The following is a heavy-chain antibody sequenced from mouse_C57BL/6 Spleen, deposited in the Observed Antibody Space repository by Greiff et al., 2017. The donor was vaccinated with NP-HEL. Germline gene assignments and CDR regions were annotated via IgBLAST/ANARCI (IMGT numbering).Heavy chain of an antibody. V-gene: IGHV1-55*01. D-gene: IGHD2-4*01. CDR3: ARWTYDYDGYAMDY. J-gene: IGHJ4*01. CDR1: GYTFTSYW. CDR2: IYPGSGST. Sequence: VQLQQPGAELVKPGASVKMSCKASGYTFTSYWITWVKQRPGQGLEWIGDIYPGSGSTNYNEKFKSKATLTVDTSSSTAYMQLSSLTSEDSAVYYCARWTYDYDGYAMDYWGQGTSVTVSS.